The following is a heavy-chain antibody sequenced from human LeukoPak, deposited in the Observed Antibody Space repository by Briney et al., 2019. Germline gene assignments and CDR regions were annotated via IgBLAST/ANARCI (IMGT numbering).Heavy chain of an antibody. J-gene: IGHJ4*02. CDR1: GFTFSSYA. D-gene: IGHD3-22*01. CDR2: ISGSGGST. Sequence: GGSLRLSCAASGFTFSSYAMSWVRQAPGKGLEWVSAISGSGGSTYYADSVKGRFTISRDNSKNTLYLQMNSLRAEDTAVYYCARRGYYDTSGYLFDDWGQGTLVTVSS. CDR3: ARRGYYDTSGYLFDD. V-gene: IGHV3-23*01.